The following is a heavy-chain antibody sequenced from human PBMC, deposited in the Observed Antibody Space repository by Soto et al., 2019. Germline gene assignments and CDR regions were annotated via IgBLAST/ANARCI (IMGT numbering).Heavy chain of an antibody. CDR2: INHSGST. CDR3: AGNYYGSGSYYFAY. D-gene: IGHD3-10*01. Sequence: PGKGLEWIGEINHSGSTNYNPSLKSRVTISVDTSKNQFSLKLSSVTAADTAVYYCAGNYYGSGSYYFAYWGQGTLVT. J-gene: IGHJ4*02. V-gene: IGHV4-34*13.